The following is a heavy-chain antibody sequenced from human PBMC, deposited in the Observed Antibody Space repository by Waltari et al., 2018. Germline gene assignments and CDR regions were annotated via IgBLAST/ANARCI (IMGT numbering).Heavy chain of an antibody. J-gene: IGHJ6*02. D-gene: IGHD4-17*01. CDR1: GGSISSGGYS. Sequence: QLQLQESGSGLVKPSQTLSLTCAVPGGSISSGGYSWSWIRQPPGKGLEWIGYIYHSGSTYYNPSLKSRVTISVDTSKNQFSLKLSSVTAADTAVYYCARSGDRGGQYYYYYGMDVWGQGTTVTVSS. CDR2: IYHSGST. V-gene: IGHV4-30-2*02. CDR3: ARSGDRGGQYYYYYGMDV.